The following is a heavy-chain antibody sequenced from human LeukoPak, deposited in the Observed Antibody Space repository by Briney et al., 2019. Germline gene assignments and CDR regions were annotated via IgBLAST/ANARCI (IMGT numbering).Heavy chain of an antibody. D-gene: IGHD3-16*01. V-gene: IGHV3-7*01. CDR1: GFTFGNFW. CDR2: IKQDGSHT. Sequence: GGSLRLSCAASGFTFGNFWMNWVRQRPGKGPEWLGNIKQDGSHTYYVGSLKGRFTVSRDNTKNSLYLQINSLTAEDTAVYYCARDETGDSYAIHWGTGTLVTVSS. J-gene: IGHJ4*02. CDR3: ARDETGDSYAIH.